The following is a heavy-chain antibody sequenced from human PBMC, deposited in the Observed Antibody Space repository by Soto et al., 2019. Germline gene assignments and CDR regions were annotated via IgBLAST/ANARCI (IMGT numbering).Heavy chain of an antibody. CDR2: ISASGGST. D-gene: IGHD3-3*01. V-gene: IGHV3-23*01. J-gene: IGHJ4*02. CDR3: AKSIYYDFWSGSIDY. Sequence: GGSLRLSCAASGFIFSTYAMIWVRQAPGKGLEWVSGISASGGSTYYADSVKGRFTISRDNSKNTLYLQVNSLRAEDTAVYYCAKSIYYDFWSGSIDYWGQGTLVTVSS. CDR1: GFIFSTYA.